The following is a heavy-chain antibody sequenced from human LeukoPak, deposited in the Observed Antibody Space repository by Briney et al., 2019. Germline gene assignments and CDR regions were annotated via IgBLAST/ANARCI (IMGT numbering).Heavy chain of an antibody. D-gene: IGHD3-22*01. Sequence: SETLSLTCTVSGGSISSGDYYWSWIRQPPGKGLEWIGYIYYSGSTYYNPSLKSRVTISVDTSKNQFSLKLSSVTAADTAVYYCASAYYDSSGDIWYWGQGTLVTVSS. CDR3: ASAYYDSSGDIWY. V-gene: IGHV4-30-4*01. J-gene: IGHJ4*02. CDR1: GGSISSGDYY. CDR2: IYYSGST.